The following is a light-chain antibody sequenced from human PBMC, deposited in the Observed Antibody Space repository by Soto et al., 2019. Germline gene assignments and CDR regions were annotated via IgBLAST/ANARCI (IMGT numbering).Light chain of an antibody. J-gene: IGKJ5*01. CDR1: QSVDRY. CDR2: DAS. CDR3: QQRKYWPPLT. V-gene: IGKV3-11*01. Sequence: ETVLTQSPATLSLSPGKRATLSCRASQSVDRYLAWYQQKPADAPRLLIYDASNRATGIPARFSGSGSGTDFTLTISSLEPEDFALYYCQQRKYWPPLTFGQGTRLEIK.